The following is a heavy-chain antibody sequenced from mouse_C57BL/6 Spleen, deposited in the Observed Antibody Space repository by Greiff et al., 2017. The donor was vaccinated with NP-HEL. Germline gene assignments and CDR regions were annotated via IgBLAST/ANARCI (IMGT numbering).Heavy chain of an antibody. CDR3: ARPFYYGSKDHAMDY. CDR1: GFTFSDYG. J-gene: IGHJ4*01. CDR2: ISSGSSTI. D-gene: IGHD1-1*01. V-gene: IGHV5-17*01. Sequence: DVKLVESGGGLVKPGGSLKLSCAASGFTFSDYGMHWVRQAPEKGLEWVAYISSGSSTIYYADTVKGRLTISRDNAKNTLFLQMTRLRSEDTAMYYCARPFYYGSKDHAMDYWGQGTSVTGSS.